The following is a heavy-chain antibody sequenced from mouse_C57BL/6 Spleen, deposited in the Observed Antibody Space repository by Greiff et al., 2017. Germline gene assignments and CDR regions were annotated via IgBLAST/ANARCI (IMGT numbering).Heavy chain of an antibody. CDR2: INPNNGGT. V-gene: IGHV1-22*01. Sequence: VHVKQSGPELVKPGASVKMSCKASGYTFTDYNMHWVKQSHGKSLEWIGYINPNNGGTSYNQKFKGKATLTVNKSSSTAYMELRSLTSEDSAVYYCARDDGYLDYWGQGTTLTVSS. CDR3: ARDDGYLDY. D-gene: IGHD2-3*01. J-gene: IGHJ2*01. CDR1: GYTFTDYN.